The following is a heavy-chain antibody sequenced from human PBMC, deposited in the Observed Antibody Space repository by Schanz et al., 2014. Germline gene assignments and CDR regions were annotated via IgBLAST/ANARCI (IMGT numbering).Heavy chain of an antibody. J-gene: IGHJ4*02. CDR3: VSSGSYSSYAF. V-gene: IGHV3-23*01. CDR2: ISGSGGST. D-gene: IGHD3-10*01. Sequence: EMQLLESGGGLVQPGGSLRLSCAASGFSFSRYSMNWVRQAPGKGLEWVSAISGSGGSTYYADSVKGRFTISRDNAENTLFLQMNSLRAEDTAVYHCVSSGSYSSYAFWGQGTLVTVSS. CDR1: GFSFSRYS.